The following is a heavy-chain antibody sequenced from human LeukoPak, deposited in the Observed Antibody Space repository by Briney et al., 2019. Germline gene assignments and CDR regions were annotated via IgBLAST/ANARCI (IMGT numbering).Heavy chain of an antibody. J-gene: IGHJ5*02. CDR3: ARDAVGTMVRESWFDP. CDR1: GFTFSSYG. D-gene: IGHD3-10*01. Sequence: GGPLRLSCAASGFTFSSYGMHWVRQAPGKGLEGVAVIWYDGSNKYYADSVKGRFTISRDNSKNTLYLQMNSLRAEDTAVYYCARDAVGTMVRESWFDPWGQGTLVTVSS. CDR2: IWYDGSNK. V-gene: IGHV3-33*01.